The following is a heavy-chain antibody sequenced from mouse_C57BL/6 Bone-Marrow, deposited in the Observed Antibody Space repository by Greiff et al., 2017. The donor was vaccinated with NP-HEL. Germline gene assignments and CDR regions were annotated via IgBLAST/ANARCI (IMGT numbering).Heavy chain of an antibody. J-gene: IGHJ2*01. CDR2: ISSGGSYT. D-gene: IGHD2-4*01. CDR1: GFTFSSYG. Sequence: DVHLVESGGDLVKPGGSLKLSCAASGFTFSSYGMSWVRQTPDKRLEWVATISSGGSYTYYPDSVKGRFTISRDNAKNTLYLQMSSLKSEDTAMYYCARHEDYGGGYWGQGTTLTVSS. CDR3: ARHEDYGGGY. V-gene: IGHV5-6*01.